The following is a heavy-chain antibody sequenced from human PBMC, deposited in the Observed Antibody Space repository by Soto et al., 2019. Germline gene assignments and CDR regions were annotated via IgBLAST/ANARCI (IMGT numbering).Heavy chain of an antibody. J-gene: IGHJ6*03. V-gene: IGHV3-9*01. Sequence: EVQLVESGGGLVQPGRSLRLSCAASGFTFDDYAMHWVRQAPGKGLEWVSGISWNSGSIGYADSVKSRFTSSRDNAKNSLYLQMNSLRAEDTALYYCAKVHDYGDYYYYYMDVWGKGTTVTVSS. CDR1: GFTFDDYA. D-gene: IGHD4-17*01. CDR3: AKVHDYGDYYYYYMDV. CDR2: ISWNSGSI.